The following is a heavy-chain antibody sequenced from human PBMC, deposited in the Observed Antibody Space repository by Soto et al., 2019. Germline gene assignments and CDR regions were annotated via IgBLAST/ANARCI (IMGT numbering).Heavy chain of an antibody. CDR1: GYTFTGYY. CDR2: INPNSGGT. Sequence: ASVKVSCKASGYTFTGYYMHWVRQSPGQGLEWMGWINPNSGGTNYAQKFQGWVTMTRDTSISTAYMELSRLRSDDTAVYYCASSIAAAGNYYYYDGMDVWGQGTTVTVSS. V-gene: IGHV1-2*04. J-gene: IGHJ6*02. D-gene: IGHD6-13*01. CDR3: ASSIAAAGNYYYYDGMDV.